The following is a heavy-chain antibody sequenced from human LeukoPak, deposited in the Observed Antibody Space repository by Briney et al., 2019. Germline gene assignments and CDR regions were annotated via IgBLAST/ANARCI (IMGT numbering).Heavy chain of an antibody. J-gene: IGHJ4*02. Sequence: SETLSHTCTVSGGSISSYYWSWIRKPPGKGLEWIGYIYYSRSTNYNPSLKSRVTISVDTSKNQFSLKLSSVTAADTAVYYCARAPGSYSLQFDYWGQGTLVTVSS. CDR1: GGSISSYY. CDR2: IYYSRST. CDR3: ARAPGSYSLQFDY. D-gene: IGHD3-10*01. V-gene: IGHV4-59*01.